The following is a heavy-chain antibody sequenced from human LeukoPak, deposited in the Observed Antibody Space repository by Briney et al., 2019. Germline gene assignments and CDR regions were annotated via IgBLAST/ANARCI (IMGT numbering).Heavy chain of an antibody. V-gene: IGHV1-2*02. CDR1: GYTFTGYC. D-gene: IGHD2-2*01. CDR3: ARGPDIVVVPAAPGWYDY. CDR2: INPNSGGT. Sequence: ASVKVSCKASGYTFTGYCMHWVRQAPGQGLEWMGWINPNSGGTNYAQKFQGRVTMTRDTSISTAYMELSRLRSDDTAVYYCARGPDIVVVPAAPGWYDYWGQGTLVTVSS. J-gene: IGHJ4*02.